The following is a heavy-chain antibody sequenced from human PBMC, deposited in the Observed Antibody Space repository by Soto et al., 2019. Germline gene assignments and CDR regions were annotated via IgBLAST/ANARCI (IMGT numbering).Heavy chain of an antibody. V-gene: IGHV1-69*02. CDR2: IIPILGIA. Sequence: QVQLVQSGAEVKKPGSSVKVSCKASGGTFSSYTISWVRQAPGQGLEWMGRIIPILGIANYAQKFQGRVMITADKSTSTAYMELSSLRSEDTAVYYCAHVLEDFDLWGRGTLVTVSS. J-gene: IGHJ2*01. CDR1: GGTFSSYT. CDR3: AHVLEDFDL.